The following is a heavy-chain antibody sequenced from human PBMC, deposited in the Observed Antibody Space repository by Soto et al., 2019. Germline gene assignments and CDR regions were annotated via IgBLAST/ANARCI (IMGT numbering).Heavy chain of an antibody. CDR2: INHSGST. V-gene: IGHV4-34*01. CDR1: GGSFSDYY. Sequence: SETLSLTCSVYGGSFSDYYWSWIRQPPGKGLEWIGEINHSGSTNYNPSLKSRVTISVHTSKNQFSLKLSSVTAADPAVYYCAREELPIYYYGMDVWGQGTTVTVSS. CDR3: AREELPIYYYGMDV. J-gene: IGHJ6*02. D-gene: IGHD1-7*01.